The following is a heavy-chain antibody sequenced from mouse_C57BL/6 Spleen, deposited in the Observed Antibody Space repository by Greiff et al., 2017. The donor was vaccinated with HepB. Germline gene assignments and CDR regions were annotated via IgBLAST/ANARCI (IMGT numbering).Heavy chain of an antibody. CDR3: ATRHRRAWLAY. Sequence: EVQLQQSGAELVRPGASVKLSCTASGFNIKDDYMHWVKQRPEQGLEWIGWIDPENGDTEYASKFQGKATITADTSSNTAYLQLSSLTSEGTAVYYFATRHRRAWLAYWGQGTLVTVSA. J-gene: IGHJ3*01. CDR2: IDPENGDT. CDR1: GFNIKDDY. V-gene: IGHV14-4*01.